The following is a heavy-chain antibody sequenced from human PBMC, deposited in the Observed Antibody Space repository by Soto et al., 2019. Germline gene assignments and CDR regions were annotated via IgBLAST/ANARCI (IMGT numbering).Heavy chain of an antibody. D-gene: IGHD5-18*01. CDR2: INPNGGIT. Sequence: ASVKVSCKASGYTFTHYYIHWVRLAPGQGLEWMGIINPNGGITTYAQKFRAGFTMTRDTSTSTVYLELSSLRSEDSAIYYCATSVNSAMAFDYWGQGTLVTVSS. J-gene: IGHJ4*02. CDR3: ATSVNSAMAFDY. CDR1: GYTFTHYY. V-gene: IGHV1-46*01.